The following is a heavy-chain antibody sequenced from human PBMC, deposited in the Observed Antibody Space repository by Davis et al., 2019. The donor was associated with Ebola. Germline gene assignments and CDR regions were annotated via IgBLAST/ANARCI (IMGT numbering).Heavy chain of an antibody. V-gene: IGHV4-38-2*02. D-gene: IGHD3-9*01. Sequence: MPSETLSLTCTVSGYSISSGYYWGWIRQPPGKGLEWIGSIHHSGSTYYNPSLKSRVTISVDRSKNQFSLKLSSVTAADTAVYYCASESPDYDILTGYYGGGWFDPWGQGTLVTVSS. CDR1: GYSISSGYY. CDR2: IHHSGST. J-gene: IGHJ5*02. CDR3: ASESPDYDILTGYYGGGWFDP.